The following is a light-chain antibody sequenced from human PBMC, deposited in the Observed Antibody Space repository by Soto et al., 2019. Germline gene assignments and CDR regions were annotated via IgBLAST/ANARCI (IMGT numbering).Light chain of an antibody. Sequence: DIQMTQSPSTLSASVGDRVTITCRASQSISTWLAWYQQRAGKAPKLLIYKASNLESGVPSRFSGSGSGTDVTLTISSLQPDDFATYYCQQYNSYSWACGQGTKVEIK. J-gene: IGKJ1*01. CDR2: KAS. V-gene: IGKV1-5*03. CDR1: QSISTW. CDR3: QQYNSYSWA.